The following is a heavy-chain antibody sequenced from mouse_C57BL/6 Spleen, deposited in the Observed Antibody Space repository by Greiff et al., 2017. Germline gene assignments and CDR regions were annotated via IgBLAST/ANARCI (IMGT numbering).Heavy chain of an antibody. D-gene: IGHD2-3*01. CDR1: GYTFTDYY. CDR3: AKPDGYLAWFAY. Sequence: VQLQQSGPELVKPGASVKISCKASGYTFTDYYMNWVKQSHGQSLEWIGDINPNNGGTSYNQKFKGKATLTVDKSSSTAYMELRSLTSEDSAVYYCAKPDGYLAWFAYWGQGTLVTVSA. CDR2: INPNNGGT. J-gene: IGHJ3*01. V-gene: IGHV1-26*01.